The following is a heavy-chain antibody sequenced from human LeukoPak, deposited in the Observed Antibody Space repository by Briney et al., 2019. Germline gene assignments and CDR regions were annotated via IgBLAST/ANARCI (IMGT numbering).Heavy chain of an antibody. V-gene: IGHV4-38-2*02. CDR2: IYYSGST. CDR3: ARVPLTDSGSSY. J-gene: IGHJ4*02. CDR1: GYSISSGYY. Sequence: SETLSLTCTVSGYSISSGYYWGWIRQPPGKGLEWIGSIYYSGSTYYNPSLKSRVTISVDTSKNQFSLKLSSVTAADTAVYYCARVPLTDSGSSYWGQGTLVTVSS. D-gene: IGHD6-19*01.